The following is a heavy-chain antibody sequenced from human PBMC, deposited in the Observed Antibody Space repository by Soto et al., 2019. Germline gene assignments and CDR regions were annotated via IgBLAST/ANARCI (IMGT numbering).Heavy chain of an antibody. CDR1: GGSFSGYY. J-gene: IGHJ4*02. D-gene: IGHD5-12*01. V-gene: IGHV4-34*01. CDR2: INHSGST. Sequence: PSETLSLTCAVYGGSFSGYYWSWIRQPPGKGLEWIGEINHSGSTNYNPSLKSRVTISVDASKNQFSLKLSSVTAADTAVYYCARARYMKWLEVGFDYWGQGTLVTVSS. CDR3: ARARYMKWLEVGFDY.